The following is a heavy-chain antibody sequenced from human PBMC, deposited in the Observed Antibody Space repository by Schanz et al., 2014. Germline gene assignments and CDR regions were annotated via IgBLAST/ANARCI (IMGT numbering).Heavy chain of an antibody. V-gene: IGHV3-30*04. J-gene: IGHJ4*02. D-gene: IGHD3-10*01. Sequence: QVQLVESGGGVVQPGRSLRLSCAASGFTFSSYAMHWVRQAPGKGLEWVAVISYDGSNKYYAGSVKGRFTISRDNSRNTLYLQMNSLRAEDTAVYYCARDLARYYYGSGTDYWGQGTLVTVSS. CDR2: ISYDGSNK. CDR1: GFTFSSYA. CDR3: ARDLARYYYGSGTDY.